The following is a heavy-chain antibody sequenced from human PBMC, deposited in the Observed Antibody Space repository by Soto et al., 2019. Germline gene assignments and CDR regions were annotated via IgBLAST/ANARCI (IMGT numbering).Heavy chain of an antibody. CDR3: ARTTAVPNTLRSRYFFDY. Sequence: QVQLQESGPGLLKPSETLSLTCSVSGGSVSNKTYYWSWIRQPPGKRLEWIGYVYYSGTTNYNPSPKSRVTTSVDLSKNQFSLRLSSVTTADTALYYCARTTAVPNTLRSRYFFDYWGQGTLVTVSS. V-gene: IGHV4-61*01. J-gene: IGHJ4*02. CDR1: GGSVSNKTYY. CDR2: VYYSGTT. D-gene: IGHD4-17*01.